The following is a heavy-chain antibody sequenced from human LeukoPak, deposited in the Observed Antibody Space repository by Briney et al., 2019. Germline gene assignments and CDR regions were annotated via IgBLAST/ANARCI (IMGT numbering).Heavy chain of an antibody. Sequence: PGRSLRLSCAASGFTFSSYAMHWVRQAPGKGLEWVAVISYDGSNKYYADSVKGRFTISRDNSKNTLYLQMNSLRAEDTAVYYCAREARQQLNYYYYGMDVWGQGTTVTVSS. CDR1: GFTFSSYA. V-gene: IGHV3-30-3*01. J-gene: IGHJ6*02. D-gene: IGHD6-13*01. CDR2: ISYDGSNK. CDR3: AREARQQLNYYYYGMDV.